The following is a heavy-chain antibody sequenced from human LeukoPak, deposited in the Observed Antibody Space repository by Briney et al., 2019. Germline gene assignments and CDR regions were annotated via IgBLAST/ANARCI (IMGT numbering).Heavy chain of an antibody. J-gene: IGHJ2*01. CDR3: ARANPADFNL. Sequence: GGSLRLSCVASEFAFSNYWIHWVRQPPGKGLVWVSRIRYDGIVTNYADSVEGRFTISRDNAKNTVHLQMNSLRDDDTAVYYCARANPADFNLWGRGTLVTVSS. D-gene: IGHD1-14*01. V-gene: IGHV3-74*01. CDR1: EFAFSNYW. CDR2: IRYDGIVT.